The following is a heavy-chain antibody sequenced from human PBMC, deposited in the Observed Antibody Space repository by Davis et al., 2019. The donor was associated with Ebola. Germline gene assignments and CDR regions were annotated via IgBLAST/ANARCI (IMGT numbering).Heavy chain of an antibody. J-gene: IGHJ6*04. D-gene: IGHD6-6*01. V-gene: IGHV3-74*01. CDR3: ARAKYYGMDV. CDR2: INNDGSIT. Sequence: PGGSLRLSCAASGFTFSSSWMHLVRQAPGKGLVWVSLINNDGSITTYADSVKGRFTISRDNAKNTLYLQMNTLRAEDTAVYEGARAKYYGMDVWGEGTTVTVSS. CDR1: GFTFSSSW.